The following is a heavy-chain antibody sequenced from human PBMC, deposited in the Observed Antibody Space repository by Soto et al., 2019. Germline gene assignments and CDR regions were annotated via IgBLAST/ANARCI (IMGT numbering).Heavy chain of an antibody. CDR2: INHGGST. CDR1: GGSFSGDY. CDR3: AGDHSGSSQNCDY. V-gene: IGHV4-34*01. D-gene: IGHD6-6*01. J-gene: IGHJ4*02. Sequence: QVQLQQWGAGLLKPSETLSLTCAVYGGSFSGDYCCWIRQPPGKGLEWIGEINHGGSTNYNPSLKRRVTISVDTSKNHFSRKLRSVIAADTAVYYCAGDHSGSSQNCDYWGQGTLVTVSS.